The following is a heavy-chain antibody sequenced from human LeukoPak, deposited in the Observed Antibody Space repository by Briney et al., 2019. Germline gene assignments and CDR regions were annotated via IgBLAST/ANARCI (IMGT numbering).Heavy chain of an antibody. CDR2: IYYTGPT. Sequence: SETLSLTCSVSGGSISTKSFYWGWVRQPPGKGLEWIASIYYTGPTYYNPSLKSRVTLSVDTSKNQFSLRLSSVTAADTAVYYCARPRVVPAARRWRGWFDPWGQGTLVTVSS. V-gene: IGHV4-39*07. CDR1: GGSISTKSFY. J-gene: IGHJ5*02. CDR3: ARPRVVPAARRWRGWFDP. D-gene: IGHD2-2*01.